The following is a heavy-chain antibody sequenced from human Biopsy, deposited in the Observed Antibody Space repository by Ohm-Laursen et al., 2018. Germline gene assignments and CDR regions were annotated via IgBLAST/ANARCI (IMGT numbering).Heavy chain of an antibody. Sequence: SVKVSCKVSGGPSSNYAFSWVRQAPGQELEWVGRIVPILGHLNYAQRFQGRVSITADKSTTYVYMELSRLTSGDTAVYYCAADADGYYTEFDYWGPGTLVTVSS. V-gene: IGHV1-69*04. J-gene: IGHJ4*02. CDR1: GGPSSNYA. CDR2: IVPILGHL. D-gene: IGHD3-3*01. CDR3: AADADGYYTEFDY.